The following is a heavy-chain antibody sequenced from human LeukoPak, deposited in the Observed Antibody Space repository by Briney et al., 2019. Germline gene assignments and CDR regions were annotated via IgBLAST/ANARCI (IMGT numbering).Heavy chain of an antibody. V-gene: IGHV3-33*06. CDR3: AKDRFGIAAAGGYDY. Sequence: GGSLRLSWAASGFTFSSYGMHWVRQAPGKWLEWVAVIWYDGSNKYYADSGKGRFTISRDNSKNTLYMQMNRLRAEDTAVYYCAKDRFGIAAAGGYDYWGQGTLVTVSS. CDR2: IWYDGSNK. D-gene: IGHD6-13*01. CDR1: GFTFSSYG. J-gene: IGHJ4*02.